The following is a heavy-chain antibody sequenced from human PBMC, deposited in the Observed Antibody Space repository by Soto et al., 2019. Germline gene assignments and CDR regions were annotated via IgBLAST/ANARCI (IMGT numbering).Heavy chain of an antibody. D-gene: IGHD6-6*01. J-gene: IGHJ6*02. V-gene: IGHV4-39*01. CDR1: GGSISSSSYY. CDR2: IYYSGST. Sequence: SETLSLTCTVSGGSISSSSYYWGWIRQPPGKGLEWIGSIYYSGSTYYNPSLKSRVTISVDTSKNQFSLKLSSVTAADTAVYYCARLGIAARPGVYYGMGVWGQGTTVTVSS. CDR3: ARLGIAARPGVYYGMGV.